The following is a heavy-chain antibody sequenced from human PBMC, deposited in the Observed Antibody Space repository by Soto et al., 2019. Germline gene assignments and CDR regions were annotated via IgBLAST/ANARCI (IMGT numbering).Heavy chain of an antibody. CDR2: INPRDGST. Sequence: QVQLMQSGAELKKPGASVKLSCKASGYTLTSTYLHWVRQAPGQGLEWMAMINPRDGSTSYAQKFQGRVTVTRDTSTSFVYMELSSLRFEDTAVYYCARGSAVVTAVLDYWGQGTLVTVSS. D-gene: IGHD2-21*02. CDR3: ARGSAVVTAVLDY. J-gene: IGHJ4*02. CDR1: GYTLTSTY. V-gene: IGHV1-46*01.